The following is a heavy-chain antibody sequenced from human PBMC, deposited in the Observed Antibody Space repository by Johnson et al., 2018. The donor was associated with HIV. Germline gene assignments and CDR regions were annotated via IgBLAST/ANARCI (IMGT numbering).Heavy chain of an antibody. D-gene: IGHD5-18*01. J-gene: IGHJ3*02. CDR3: ASVDTAMVDTFDI. CDR1: GFTVSSNY. CDR2: IYSGGST. V-gene: IGHV3-66*02. Sequence: VQLVESGGGVVQPGRSLRLSCAASGFTVSSNYMSWVRQAPGKGLEWVSVIYSGGSTYYADSVKGRFTISRDNSTNSLYLQMNSLRAEDTAVYYCASVDTAMVDTFDIWGQGTMVTVSS.